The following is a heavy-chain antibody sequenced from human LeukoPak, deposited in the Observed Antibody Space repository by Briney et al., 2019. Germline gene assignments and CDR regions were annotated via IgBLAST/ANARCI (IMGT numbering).Heavy chain of an antibody. D-gene: IGHD3-9*01. J-gene: IGHJ4*02. Sequence: GGSLRLSCAASGFTFSSYAMSWVRQAPGKGLEWVSAISGSGGSTYYADSVKGRFTISRDNSKNSLYLQMNSLKDEDTAVYYCARDNDWAFDYWGQGTLVTVSS. CDR1: GFTFSSYA. V-gene: IGHV3-23*01. CDR3: ARDNDWAFDY. CDR2: ISGSGGST.